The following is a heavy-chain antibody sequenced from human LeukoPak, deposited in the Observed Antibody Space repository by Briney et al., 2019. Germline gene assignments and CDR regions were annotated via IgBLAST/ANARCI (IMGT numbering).Heavy chain of an antibody. CDR2: INHSGST. J-gene: IGHJ4*02. CDR3: ARGPYGDHLDY. CDR1: GGSFSGYY. D-gene: IGHD4-17*01. Sequence: PSETLSLTCAVYGGSFSGYYWSWIRQPPGKGLEWIGEINHSGSTNYNPSLKSRVTISVDTSKNQFSLKLSSVTAADTAVYYCARGPYGDHLDYWGQGTLVTVSS. V-gene: IGHV4-34*01.